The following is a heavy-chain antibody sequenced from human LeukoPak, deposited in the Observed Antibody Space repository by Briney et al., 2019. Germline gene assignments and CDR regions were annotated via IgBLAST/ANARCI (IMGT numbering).Heavy chain of an antibody. CDR1: GFTFSTSD. J-gene: IGHJ4*02. CDR2: IQYDGSRK. Sequence: GGSLRLSCATSGFTFSTSDMHWVRQAPGKGLEWVSFIQYDGSRKNYVDSVKGRFTISRDNSKNTLYLQMFSLRPEDTAVYFCAKDMSGGDCPDYWGQGTLVTVSS. CDR3: AKDMSGGDCPDY. V-gene: IGHV3-30*02. D-gene: IGHD2-21*02.